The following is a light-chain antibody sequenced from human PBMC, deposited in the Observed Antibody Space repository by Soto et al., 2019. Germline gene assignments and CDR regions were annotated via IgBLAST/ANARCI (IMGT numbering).Light chain of an antibody. CDR3: QSYDSSLSAVV. CDR2: DNR. CDR1: SSNIGAGYD. Sequence: QSVLTQPPAVSGAPRQRAIISCTGSSSNIGAGYDVHWYQQLPGTAPKLLIYDNRNRPSGVPDRFSGSKSDTSASLVIIGFQAEDEADYYCQSYDSSLSAVVFGGGTKVTVL. J-gene: IGLJ2*01. V-gene: IGLV1-40*01.